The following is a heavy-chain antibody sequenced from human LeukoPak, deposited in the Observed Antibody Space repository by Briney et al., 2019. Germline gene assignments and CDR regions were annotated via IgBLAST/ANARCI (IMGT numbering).Heavy chain of an antibody. Sequence: SETLSLTCTVSGGSISSGRYYWGWIRQPPGKGLEWIGSIYYSGSTYYNPSLKSRVTISVDTSKNQFSLKLSSVTAADTAVYYCASVELLQSFLDYWGQGTLVTVSS. CDR2: IYYSGST. D-gene: IGHD1-26*01. CDR3: ASVELLQSFLDY. V-gene: IGHV4-39*07. J-gene: IGHJ4*02. CDR1: GGSISSGRYY.